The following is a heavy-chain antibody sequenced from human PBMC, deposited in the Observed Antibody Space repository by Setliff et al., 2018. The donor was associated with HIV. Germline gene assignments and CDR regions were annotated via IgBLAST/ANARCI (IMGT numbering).Heavy chain of an antibody. CDR3: ARAAYSGTYLWEPATDL. CDR2: IYPDDSDT. V-gene: IGHV5-51*01. J-gene: IGHJ2*01. Sequence: GESLKISCKGSGYSFPNYWIGWVRQMPGKGLEWMGIIYPDDSDTRYSPSFQGQVTISADKSISTAYLQWSSLKASDTAMYYCARAAYSGTYLWEPATDLWGRGTLVTVSS. D-gene: IGHD1-26*01. CDR1: GYSFPNYW.